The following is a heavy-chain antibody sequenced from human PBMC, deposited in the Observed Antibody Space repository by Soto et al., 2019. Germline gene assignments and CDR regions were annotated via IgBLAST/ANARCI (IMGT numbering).Heavy chain of an antibody. CDR1: GFTFSSYW. CDR3: ARDKDSSGWYNWFDP. V-gene: IGHV3-48*02. J-gene: IGHJ5*02. CDR2: ISSSSSTI. D-gene: IGHD6-19*01. Sequence: GGSLRLSCVASGFTFSSYWMNWVRQAPEKGLEWVSYISSSSSTIYYADSVKGRFTISRDNAKNSLYLQMNSLRDEDTAVYYCARDKDSSGWYNWFDPWGQGTLVTVSS.